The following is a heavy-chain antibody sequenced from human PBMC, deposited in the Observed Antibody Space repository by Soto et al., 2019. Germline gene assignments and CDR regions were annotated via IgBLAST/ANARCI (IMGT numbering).Heavy chain of an antibody. CDR1: GFTFSDYY. CDR3: ARGYSGSYSTPYYFDY. D-gene: IGHD1-26*01. CDR2: ISSSGSTI. Sequence: GGSLRLSCAASGFTFSDYYMSWIRQAPGKGLECVSYISSSGSTIYYADSVKGRFTISRDNAKNSLYLQMNSLRAEDTAVYYCARGYSGSYSTPYYFDYWGRGXLVTVSS. J-gene: IGHJ4*02. V-gene: IGHV3-11*01.